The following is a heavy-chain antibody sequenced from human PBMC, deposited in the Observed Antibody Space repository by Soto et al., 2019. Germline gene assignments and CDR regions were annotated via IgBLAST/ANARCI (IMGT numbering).Heavy chain of an antibody. V-gene: IGHV3-11*06. CDR1: GFTFSDYY. J-gene: IGHJ3*02. D-gene: IGHD1-26*01. Sequence: QVQLVESGGGLVKPGGSLRLSCAGSGFTFSDYYMSWIRQAPGKGLEWVSYISSSSSYTNYADSVKGRFTISRDNAKNSLYLQMNSLRAEDTAVYYCARDYSGSYFDAFDIWGQGTMVTVSS. CDR3: ARDYSGSYFDAFDI. CDR2: ISSSSSYT.